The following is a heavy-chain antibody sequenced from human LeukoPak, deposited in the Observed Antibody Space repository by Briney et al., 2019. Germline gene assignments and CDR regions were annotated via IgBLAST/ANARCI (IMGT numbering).Heavy chain of an antibody. CDR2: IYYSGST. CDR1: GGSISSSSYY. J-gene: IGHJ3*02. V-gene: IGHV4-61*05. D-gene: IGHD5-18*01. CDR3: AVDTATLTDAFDI. Sequence: SETLSLTCTVSGGSISSSSYYWGWIRQPPGKGLEWIGYIYYSGSTNYNPSLKSRVTISVDTSKNQFSLKLSSVTAADTAVYYCAVDTATLTDAFDIWGQGTMVTVSS.